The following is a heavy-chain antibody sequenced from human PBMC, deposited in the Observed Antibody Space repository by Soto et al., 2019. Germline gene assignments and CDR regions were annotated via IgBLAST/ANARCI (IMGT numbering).Heavy chain of an antibody. J-gene: IGHJ4*02. CDR3: TRISLVGATGGRYFDY. Sequence: VQLVESGGGLVQPGGPLRLSCAASGFIFSDHYMDWVRQAPGKGLEWVGRIKNKANSYTTEYAASVKGRFTISRDDSKNSLYLQMNSLKTEDTAVYYCTRISLVGATGGRYFDYWGQGTLLTASS. CDR1: GFIFSDHY. CDR2: IKNKANSYTT. D-gene: IGHD1-26*01. V-gene: IGHV3-72*01.